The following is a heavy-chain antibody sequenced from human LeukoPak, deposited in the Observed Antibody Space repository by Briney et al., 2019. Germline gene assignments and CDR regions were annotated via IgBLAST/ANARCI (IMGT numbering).Heavy chain of an antibody. CDR1: GGSIRSYY. J-gene: IGHJ3*02. Sequence: SETLSLTCTVSGGSIRSYYWSWLRQPPGKGLEWIGYISHSGSTYYNPSLKSRVTISTDTSKTQFSLNLSSVTAADTAVYYCARDPGSPRDAFDIWGQGTMVTASS. CDR3: ARDPGSPRDAFDI. V-gene: IGHV4-59*01. D-gene: IGHD6-13*01. CDR2: ISHSGST.